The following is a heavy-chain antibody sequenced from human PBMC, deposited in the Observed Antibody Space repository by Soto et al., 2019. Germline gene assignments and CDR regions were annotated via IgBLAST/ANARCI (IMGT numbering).Heavy chain of an antibody. V-gene: IGHV1-18*01. D-gene: IGHD2-2*01. Sequence: GASVKVSCKASGYTFTSYGISWVRQAPGQGLEWMGWISAYNGNTNYAQKLQGRVTMTTDTSTSTAYMELRSLRSDDTAVYYCARVYCSSTSGYAWWAYYYYYMDVWGKGTKVTVSS. CDR3: ARVYCSSTSGYAWWAYYYYYMDV. CDR1: GYTFTSYG. J-gene: IGHJ6*03. CDR2: ISAYNGNT.